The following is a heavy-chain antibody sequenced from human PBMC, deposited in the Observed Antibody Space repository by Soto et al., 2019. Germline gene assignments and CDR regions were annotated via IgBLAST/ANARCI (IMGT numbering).Heavy chain of an antibody. CDR1: GGTFSSYA. D-gene: IGHD3-22*01. J-gene: IGHJ2*01. V-gene: IGHV1-69*12. CDR2: IIPIFGTA. Sequence: QVQLVQSGAEVKKPGSSVKVSCKASGGTFSSYAISWVRQAPGQGLEWMGGIIPIFGTANYAQKFQGRVTISADESTSTANMELSSLRSEDTAVYYCARYKIGVVTDWYFDLWGRGTLVTVSS. CDR3: ARYKIGVVTDWYFDL.